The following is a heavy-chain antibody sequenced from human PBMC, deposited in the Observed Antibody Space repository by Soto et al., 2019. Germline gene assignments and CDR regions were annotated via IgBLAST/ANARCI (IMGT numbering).Heavy chain of an antibody. CDR2: IYYSGST. CDR1: GGSISSSSYY. J-gene: IGHJ3*02. Sequence: LSLTCTVSGGSISSSSYYWGWIRQPPGKGLEWIGSIYYSGSTYYNPSLKSRVTISVDTSKNQFSLKLSSVTAADTAVYYCASPRGVVVAATSLDAFDIWGQGTMVTVSS. V-gene: IGHV4-39*01. CDR3: ASPRGVVVAATSLDAFDI. D-gene: IGHD2-15*01.